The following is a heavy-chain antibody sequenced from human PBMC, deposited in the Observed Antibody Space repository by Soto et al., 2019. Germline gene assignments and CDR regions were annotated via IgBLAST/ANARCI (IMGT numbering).Heavy chain of an antibody. CDR1: GYTFTSYA. D-gene: IGHD3-22*01. J-gene: IGHJ4*02. Sequence: ASVKVSCKASGYTFTSYAMHWVRQAPGQRLEWMGWINAGNGNTKYSQKFQGRVTITRDTSASTAYMELSSLRSEDTAVYYCARDIYYYDSSGYLNQGYWGQGTLVTVSS. CDR2: INAGNGNT. V-gene: IGHV1-3*01. CDR3: ARDIYYYDSSGYLNQGY.